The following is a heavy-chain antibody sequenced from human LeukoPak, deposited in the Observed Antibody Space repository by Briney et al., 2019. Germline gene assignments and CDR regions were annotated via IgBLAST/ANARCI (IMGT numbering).Heavy chain of an antibody. Sequence: SETLSLTCTVSGGSISSSSYYWGWIRQPPGKGLEWIGSIYYSGSTYHNPSLKSRVTISVDTSKNQFSLTLTSVTAADTAVYFCARLRYNWNDADYWGQGTLVTVSS. D-gene: IGHD1-20*01. CDR1: GGSISSSSYY. V-gene: IGHV4-39*01. J-gene: IGHJ4*02. CDR3: ARLRYNWNDADY. CDR2: IYYSGST.